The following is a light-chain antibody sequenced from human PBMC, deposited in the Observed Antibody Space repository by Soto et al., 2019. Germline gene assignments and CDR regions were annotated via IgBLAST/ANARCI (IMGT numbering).Light chain of an antibody. CDR2: DAS. CDR3: QQRSNWPPMYT. J-gene: IGKJ2*01. CDR1: QSVSSY. Sequence: EILLTQSPATLSLSPGERATLSCRSSQSVSSYLSWYQQKPGQAPMLLIYDASNRATGIPARFSGSGSGTDFTLTISGQEPEDFAVYYCQQRSNWPPMYTFGQGTKLEIK. V-gene: IGKV3-11*01.